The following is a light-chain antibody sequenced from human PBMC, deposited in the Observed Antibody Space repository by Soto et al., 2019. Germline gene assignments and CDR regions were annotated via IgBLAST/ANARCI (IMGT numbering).Light chain of an antibody. Sequence: EIVLTQSPGTLSLSPGERATLSCRASQSVSSSYLAWYQQTPGQAPSLLIYCASSRATGIPDRFSGSGSGTDFTLTISRLEYEDFAVYYCQQYGSSTYTFGQGIKLEIK. V-gene: IGKV3-20*01. J-gene: IGKJ2*01. CDR2: CAS. CDR3: QQYGSSTYT. CDR1: QSVSSSY.